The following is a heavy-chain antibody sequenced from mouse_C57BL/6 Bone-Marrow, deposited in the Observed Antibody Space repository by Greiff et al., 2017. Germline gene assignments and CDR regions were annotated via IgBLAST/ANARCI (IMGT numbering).Heavy chain of an antibody. Sequence: LVEPGASVKISCKASGYAFSSSWMNWVKQRPGKGLEWIGRIYPGDGDTNYNGKFKGKATLTADKSSSTAYMQLSSLTSEDSAVYFCARRRGFAYWGQGTLVTVSA. CDR1: GYAFSSSW. CDR3: ARRRGFAY. V-gene: IGHV1-82*01. CDR2: IYPGDGDT. J-gene: IGHJ3*01.